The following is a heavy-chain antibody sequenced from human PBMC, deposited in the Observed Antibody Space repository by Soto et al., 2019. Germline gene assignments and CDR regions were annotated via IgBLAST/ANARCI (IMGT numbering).Heavy chain of an antibody. Sequence: GWSLRLSCAASGFTFSSYSMNWVRQAPGKGLEWVSSISSSSSYIYYADSVKGRFTISRDNAKNSLYLQMNSLRAEDTAVYYCARERGRGYSYGYEYYYYGMDVWGQGTTVTVSS. J-gene: IGHJ6*02. D-gene: IGHD5-18*01. CDR1: GFTFSSYS. CDR3: ARERGRGYSYGYEYYYYGMDV. CDR2: ISSSSSYI. V-gene: IGHV3-21*01.